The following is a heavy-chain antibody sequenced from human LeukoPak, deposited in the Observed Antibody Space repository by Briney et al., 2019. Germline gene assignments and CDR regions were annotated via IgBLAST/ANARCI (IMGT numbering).Heavy chain of an antibody. D-gene: IGHD3-16*01. CDR3: ARVGWGNVAAYPNWLDP. CDR1: GGSISSNCHY. CDR2: IFHNGNT. Sequence: PSETLSLTCTVSGGSISSNCHYWGGLRQPPGTGREGVANIFHNGNTSYNPSVKRRVTISIDTSQNHLSLTLSSVTAADTAVYYCARVGWGNVAAYPNWLDPWGQGTVVTVSS. V-gene: IGHV4-39*07. J-gene: IGHJ5*02.